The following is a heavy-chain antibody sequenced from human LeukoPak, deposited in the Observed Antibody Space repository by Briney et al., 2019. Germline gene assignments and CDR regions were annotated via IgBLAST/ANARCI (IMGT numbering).Heavy chain of an antibody. CDR1: GGSFSGYY. Sequence: SETLSLTCAVYGGSFSGYYWSWIRQPPGKGLEWIGEINHSGSTNYNPPLKSRVTISVDTSKNQFSLKLSSVTAADTAVYYCAREARTSRKAFDYWGQGTLVTVSS. CDR2: INHSGST. J-gene: IGHJ4*02. D-gene: IGHD2-2*01. CDR3: AREARTSRKAFDY. V-gene: IGHV4-34*01.